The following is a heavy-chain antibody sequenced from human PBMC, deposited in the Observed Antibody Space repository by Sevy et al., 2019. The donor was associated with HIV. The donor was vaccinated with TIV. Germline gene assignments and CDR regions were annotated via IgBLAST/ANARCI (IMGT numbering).Heavy chain of an antibody. CDR2: IHSSGNT. V-gene: IGHV4-59*13. CDR3: ARYMGSGTSFDY. D-gene: IGHD6-13*01. CDR1: GGSITNYY. J-gene: IGHJ4*02. Sequence: SETLSLTCTVSGGSITNYYWGWIRQPPGMRLEWIGYIHSSGNTNSNPSLKSRVTISVDTSKNQFSLNLNSVTAVDTAVYYCARYMGSGTSFDYWGQGTLVTVSS.